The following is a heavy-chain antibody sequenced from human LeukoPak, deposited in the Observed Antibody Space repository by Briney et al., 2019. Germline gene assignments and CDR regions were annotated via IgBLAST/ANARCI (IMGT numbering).Heavy chain of an antibody. V-gene: IGHV4-4*07. Sequence: SETLSLTCTVSGGSISGYYWSWIRQPAGKGLEWIGRIYTSGSTNYNPSLKSRVTMSVDTSKNQFFLRLSSVTAADTAVYYCARDGTTVSPAVWGKGTTVTVSS. D-gene: IGHD4-17*01. CDR1: GGSISGYY. J-gene: IGHJ6*04. CDR2: IYTSGST. CDR3: ARDGTTVSPAV.